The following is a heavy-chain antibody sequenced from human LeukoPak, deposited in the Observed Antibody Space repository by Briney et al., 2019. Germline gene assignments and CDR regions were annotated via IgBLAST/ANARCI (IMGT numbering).Heavy chain of an antibody. J-gene: IGHJ4*02. CDR1: GHIFTGYY. V-gene: IGHV1-2*02. CDR2: INPNSGGT. Sequence: ASVKVSCKASGHIFTGYYIYWVRQAPGQGLEWMGWINPNSGGTDSAQKFQGRVAMTRDTSLSTAYMELTRLTSGDTAVYYCARPQKYYSTSGYYLVSWGQGTLVTVSS. D-gene: IGHD3-22*01. CDR3: ARPQKYYSTSGYYLVS.